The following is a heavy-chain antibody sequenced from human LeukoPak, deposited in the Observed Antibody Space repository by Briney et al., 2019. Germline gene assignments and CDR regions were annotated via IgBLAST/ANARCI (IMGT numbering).Heavy chain of an antibody. CDR1: GGSISLYY. Sequence: SETLSLTCTVSGGSISLYYWSWIRQPPGKGLEWIGYIDYTGSTNYNPSLKSRVTISVDTSKNQFSLKLNSVTAADTAVNYCAREGTSWDNWFDPWGQGTLVTVSS. CDR2: IDYTGST. V-gene: IGHV4-59*01. J-gene: IGHJ5*02. D-gene: IGHD6-13*01. CDR3: AREGTSWDNWFDP.